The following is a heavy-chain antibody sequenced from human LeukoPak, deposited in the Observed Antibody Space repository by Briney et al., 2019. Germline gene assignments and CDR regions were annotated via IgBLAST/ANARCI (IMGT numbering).Heavy chain of an antibody. CDR3: AKGSYDFWSGYYPGVGNWFGP. Sequence: PGGSLRLSCSASGFTFSSYAMSWVRQAPGKGLEWVSAISGSGGSTYYADSVKGRFTISRDNSKNTLYLQMNSLRAEDTAVYYCAKGSYDFWSGYYPGVGNWFGPWGQGTLVTVSS. D-gene: IGHD3-3*01. CDR2: ISGSGGST. CDR1: GFTFSSYA. J-gene: IGHJ5*02. V-gene: IGHV3-23*01.